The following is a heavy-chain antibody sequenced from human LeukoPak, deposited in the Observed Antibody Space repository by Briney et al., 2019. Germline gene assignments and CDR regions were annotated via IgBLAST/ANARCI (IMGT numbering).Heavy chain of an antibody. CDR1: VFTVSSNL. CDR2: IYIGGGA. V-gene: IGHV3-53*01. Sequence: GGSLRLSCAASVFTVSSNLMSWVRPALRRGGAWVSVIYIGGGADYADSVKGRFTISRDNSKNTLYLQMNSLRAEDTAVYYCAGDDGYKGAYWGQGTLVTVSS. J-gene: IGHJ4*02. D-gene: IGHD5-24*01. CDR3: AGDDGYKGAY.